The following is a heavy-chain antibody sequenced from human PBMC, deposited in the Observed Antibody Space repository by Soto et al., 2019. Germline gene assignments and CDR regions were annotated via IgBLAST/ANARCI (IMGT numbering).Heavy chain of an antibody. D-gene: IGHD2-2*01. V-gene: IGHV3-7*05. CDR1: GFTFSRYW. J-gene: IGHJ4*02. CDR2: IKEDGSEK. CDR3: VRFQGWRSSSRYLLAF. Sequence: GGYLRLSCAASGFTFSRYWMSWVRQAPGKGLEWVANIKEDGSEKNYVDSVKGRFTISRDNAKKSLYLQMDSLGAEDTAVFYCVRFQGWRSSSRYLLAFWGRGASVIVSS.